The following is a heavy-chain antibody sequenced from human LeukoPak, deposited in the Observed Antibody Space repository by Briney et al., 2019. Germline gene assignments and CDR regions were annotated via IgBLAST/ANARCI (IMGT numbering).Heavy chain of an antibody. CDR3: AREVATTDYYYYLDV. Sequence: GGSLRLSCAASGFNLDDYDMSWVRQVPGKGLEWVSDINWNGDSTSYGDFVKGRFTNSRDNAKNSLYLQMNSLRAEDTALYYCAREVATTDYYYYLDVWGKGTTVTISS. CDR2: INWNGDST. CDR1: GFNLDDYD. V-gene: IGHV3-20*04. J-gene: IGHJ6*03. D-gene: IGHD5-12*01.